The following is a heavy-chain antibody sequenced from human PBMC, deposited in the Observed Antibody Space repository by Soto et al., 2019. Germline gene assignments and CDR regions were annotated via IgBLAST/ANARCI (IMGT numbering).Heavy chain of an antibody. CDR3: ARARHGGIVVVPAARSSDYYGMDF. CDR2: IIPIFGTG. Sequence: SVKVSCQASGGTFSSYAISWVRQAPGQGVEWMGGIIPIFGTGNYAQKFQGRVKIRPDESQSRAYMELSSLRSEDTAVHYCARARHGGIVVVPAARSSDYYGMDFWGEGTTVTVYS. D-gene: IGHD2-2*01. J-gene: IGHJ6*04. V-gene: IGHV1-69*13. CDR1: GGTFSSYA.